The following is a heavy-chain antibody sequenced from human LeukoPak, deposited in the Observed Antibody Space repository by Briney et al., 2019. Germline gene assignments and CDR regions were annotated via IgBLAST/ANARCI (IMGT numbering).Heavy chain of an antibody. CDR2: INPSGGST. Sequence: ASVKVSCKASGYTFTSYYMHWVRQAPGQGLEWMGIINPSGGSTSYAQKFQGRVTMTRDTSTSTVYMELSSLRSEDTAVYYCARGLYDILTGYWYYMDVWGKGTTVTVSS. J-gene: IGHJ6*03. D-gene: IGHD3-9*01. V-gene: IGHV1-46*01. CDR1: GYTFTSYY. CDR3: ARGLYDILTGYWYYMDV.